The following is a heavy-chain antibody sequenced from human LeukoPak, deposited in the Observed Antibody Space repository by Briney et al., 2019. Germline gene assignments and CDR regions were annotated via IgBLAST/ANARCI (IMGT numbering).Heavy chain of an antibody. V-gene: IGHV3-21*01. CDR1: GFTFSRYS. CDR3: AKDSSPLNYYMDV. CDR2: ISSSSSYI. Sequence: GGSLRLSCAASGFTFSRYSMNWVRQAPGKGLEWVTSISSSSSYIYYADSVKGRFTISRDNAKNSLFLQMNSLRAEDTAVYYCAKDSSPLNYYMDVWGKGTTVTVSS. J-gene: IGHJ6*03.